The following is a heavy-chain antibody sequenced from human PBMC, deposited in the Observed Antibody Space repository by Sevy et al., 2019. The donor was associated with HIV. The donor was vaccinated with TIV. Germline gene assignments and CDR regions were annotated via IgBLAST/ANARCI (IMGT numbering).Heavy chain of an antibody. D-gene: IGHD3-10*01. CDR3: AKAYYYGSGSYEYYYYMDV. CDR2: ISWDGGST. J-gene: IGHJ6*03. CDR1: GFTFDDYA. V-gene: IGHV3-43D*04. Sequence: GGSLRLSCAASGFTFDDYAMHWVRQAPGKGLEWVSLISWDGGSTYYADSVKGRFTISRDNSKNSLYLQMNSLRAEDTALYYCAKAYYYGSGSYEYYYYMDVWGKGTTVTVSS.